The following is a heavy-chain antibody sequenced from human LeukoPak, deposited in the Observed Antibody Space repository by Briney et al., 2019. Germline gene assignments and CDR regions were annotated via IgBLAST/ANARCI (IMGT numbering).Heavy chain of an antibody. CDR1: GYTFTNYY. Sequence: ASVKVSCTASGYTFTNYYIHWVRQAPGQGLEWTGIINPSGGSTSYAQKFQGRVTMTRDTSTSTVYMELSSLRYEDTAVYYCAREGPYSDSSRSRFDYWGQGTLVTVSS. CDR3: AREGPYSDSSRSRFDY. J-gene: IGHJ4*02. D-gene: IGHD6-6*01. V-gene: IGHV1-46*01. CDR2: INPSGGST.